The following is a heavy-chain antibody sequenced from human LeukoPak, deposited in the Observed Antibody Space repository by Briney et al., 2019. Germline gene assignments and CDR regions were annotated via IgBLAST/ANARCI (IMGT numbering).Heavy chain of an antibody. D-gene: IGHD3-22*01. CDR1: GFTFSSYG. CDR2: IRYDGSNK. V-gene: IGHV3-30*02. CDR3: AKDGYGFDSSGYRLRDAFDI. Sequence: GGSLRLSCAASGFTFSSYGMHWVRQAPGKGLEWVAFIRYDGSNKYYADSVKGRFTISRDNSKNTLYVQMNSLRAEDAALYYCAKDGYGFDSSGYRLRDAFDIWGQGTMVTVSS. J-gene: IGHJ3*02.